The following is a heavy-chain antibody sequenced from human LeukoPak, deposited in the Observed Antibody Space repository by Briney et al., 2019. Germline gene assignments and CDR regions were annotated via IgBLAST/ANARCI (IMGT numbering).Heavy chain of an antibody. V-gene: IGHV3-74*01. J-gene: IGHJ3*02. D-gene: IGHD3-22*01. CDR2: IKTDGSST. CDR1: GFTFSKYW. CDR3: ARAVDYYDSSGWI. Sequence: PGGSLRLSCAASGFTFSKYWMHWVRQAPGKGLVWVSRIKTDGSSTNYADSVKGRFTIPRDNAKNTLYLQMNSLRAEDTAVYYCARAVDYYDSSGWIWGRGTMVTVSS.